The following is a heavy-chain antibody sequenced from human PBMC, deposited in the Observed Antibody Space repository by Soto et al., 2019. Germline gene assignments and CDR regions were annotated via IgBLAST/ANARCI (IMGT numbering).Heavy chain of an antibody. Sequence: QITLTESGPTLVTSTQRLTLTCSFSGFSLTTSRVAVGCLRQPPGTAPDWLALFYRNDDKRYSPSLRSRLTVTGNSSKNEVVLTLANVDPVDSGTYYCAHRPTCTEDFYVDYWCEGTLVTVSS. V-gene: IGHV2-5*01. CDR2: FYRNDDK. CDR3: AHRPTCTEDFYVDY. CDR1: GFSLTTSRVA. J-gene: IGHJ4*02.